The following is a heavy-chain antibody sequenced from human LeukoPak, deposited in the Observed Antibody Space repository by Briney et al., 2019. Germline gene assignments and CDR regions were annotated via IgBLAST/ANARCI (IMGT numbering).Heavy chain of an antibody. CDR1: GFTFSSYW. CDR2: IKQDGSEK. Sequence: PGGSLRLSCAASGFTFSSYWMSWVRQAPGKGLEWVANIKQDGSEKYYVDSVKGRFTISRDNAKNSLYLQMNSLRAEDTAVYYCARGVSGWSHDAFDIWGQGTMVTVSS. CDR3: ARGVSGWSHDAFDI. D-gene: IGHD6-19*01. V-gene: IGHV3-7*01. J-gene: IGHJ3*02.